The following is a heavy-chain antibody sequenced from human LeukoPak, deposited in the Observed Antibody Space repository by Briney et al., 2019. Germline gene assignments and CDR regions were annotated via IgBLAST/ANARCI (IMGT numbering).Heavy chain of an antibody. Sequence: ASVKVSCKASGYTFTSYGISLVRQAPGQGLEWMGWISAYNGNTNYAQKLQGRVTMTTDTSTSTAYMELRSLRSDDTAVYYCARDAGNYYDSSGYDPWGQGTLVTVSS. CDR3: ARDAGNYYDSSGYDP. CDR2: ISAYNGNT. D-gene: IGHD3-22*01. J-gene: IGHJ5*02. V-gene: IGHV1-18*01. CDR1: GYTFTSYG.